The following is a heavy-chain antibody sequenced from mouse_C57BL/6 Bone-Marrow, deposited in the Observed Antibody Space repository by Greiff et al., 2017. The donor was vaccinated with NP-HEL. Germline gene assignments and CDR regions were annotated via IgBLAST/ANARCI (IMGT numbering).Heavy chain of an antibody. CDR1: GYAFSSSW. CDR3: AKRERNYAMDY. J-gene: IGHJ4*01. V-gene: IGHV1-82*01. Sequence: VQLQQSGPELVQPGASVKISCKASGYAFSSSWMNWVKQRPGKGLEWIGRIYPGDGDTNYNGKFKGKATLTADKSSSTAYMQLSSLTSEDASVNFCAKRERNYAMDYWGQGTSVTVSS. CDR2: IYPGDGDT.